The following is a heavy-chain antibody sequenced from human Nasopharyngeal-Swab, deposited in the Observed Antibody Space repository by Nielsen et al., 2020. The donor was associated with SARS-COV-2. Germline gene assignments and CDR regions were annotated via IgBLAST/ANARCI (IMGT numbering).Heavy chain of an antibody. CDR1: GFTFSSYD. CDR2: IGTAGDT. Sequence: GGSLRLSCAASGFTFSSYDMHWVRQATGKGLELVSAIGTAGDTYYPGSVKGRFTISRENAKNSLYLQMNSLRAGDTAVYYCARGGPAPIFDLWGRGTLVTVSS. V-gene: IGHV3-13*01. CDR3: ARGGPAPIFDL. D-gene: IGHD3-16*01. J-gene: IGHJ2*01.